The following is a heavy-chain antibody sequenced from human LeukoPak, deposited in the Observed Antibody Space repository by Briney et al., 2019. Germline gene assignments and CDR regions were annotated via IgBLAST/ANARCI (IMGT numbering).Heavy chain of an antibody. CDR2: IKSDESST. Sequence: GGSLRLSCAASGFTFSSYWMHWVRQAPGKGLVWVSRIKSDESSTTYADSVKGRFTISRGNAKNTLYLQMNSLRAEDTAVYYCARALKGVRRRIAGDTTFEYYYYMDVWGKGTTVTISS. D-gene: IGHD1-26*01. CDR3: ARALKGVRRRIAGDTTFEYYYYMDV. CDR1: GFTFSSYW. J-gene: IGHJ6*03. V-gene: IGHV3-74*01.